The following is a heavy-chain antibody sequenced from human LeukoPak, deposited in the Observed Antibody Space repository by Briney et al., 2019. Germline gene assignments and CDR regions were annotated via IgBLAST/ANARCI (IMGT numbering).Heavy chain of an antibody. J-gene: IGHJ6*03. V-gene: IGHV3-23*01. CDR1: GFTFSSYG. CDR3: AKGGEEDTAMVVYYYYYMDV. D-gene: IGHD5-18*01. Sequence: KAGGSLRLSCAASGFTFSSYGMSWVRQAPGKGLEWVSAISGSGGSTYYADSVKGRFTISRDNSKNTLYLQMNSLRAEDTAVYYCAKGGEEDTAMVVYYYYYMDVWGKGTTVTISS. CDR2: ISGSGGST.